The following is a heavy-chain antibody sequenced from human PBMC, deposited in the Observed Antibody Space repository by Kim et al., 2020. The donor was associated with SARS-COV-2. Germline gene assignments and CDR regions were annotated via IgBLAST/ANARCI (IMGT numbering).Heavy chain of an antibody. D-gene: IGHD5-12*01. CDR1: GYTFINYP. Sequence: ASVKVSCKASGYTFINYPINWVRQAPGQGLEWMGWINTTTGNPTYAQGFTGRFVFSLDTSVTTAYLQISSLKADDTAVYYCATERPPVDGATDYWGQGTLVTVSS. V-gene: IGHV7-4-1*02. CDR3: ATERPPVDGATDY. CDR2: INTTTGNP. J-gene: IGHJ4*02.